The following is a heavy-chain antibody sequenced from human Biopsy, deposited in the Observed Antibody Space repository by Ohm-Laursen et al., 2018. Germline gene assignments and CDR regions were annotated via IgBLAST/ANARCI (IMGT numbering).Heavy chain of an antibody. D-gene: IGHD5-18*01. CDR3: ARGYAGLYEAFDF. J-gene: IGHJ3*01. Sequence: SDTLSLTCTVSGGPLNSYYWSWIRQPPGKGLEWIGYIYYSGIAANYNPSLKGRVTISADKSANQFSLKLRSVTAADTAVYYCARGYAGLYEAFDFWGQGTVVTVAS. CDR2: IYYSGIAA. CDR1: GGPLNSYY. V-gene: IGHV4-59*07.